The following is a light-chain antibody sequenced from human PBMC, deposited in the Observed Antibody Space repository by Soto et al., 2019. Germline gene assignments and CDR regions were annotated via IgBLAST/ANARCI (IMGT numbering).Light chain of an antibody. V-gene: IGLV2-14*01. J-gene: IGLJ1*01. CDR2: EVS. Sequence: ALTQPASVSGSPGQSITISCTGTSSDVGTYNYVSWYQHHPGKAPKLIIYEVSNRPSGVSNRFSGSKSGSTASLTISGLQAEDEADYHCTSYTRDTALVFGTGTKITVL. CDR3: TSYTRDTALV. CDR1: SSDVGTYNY.